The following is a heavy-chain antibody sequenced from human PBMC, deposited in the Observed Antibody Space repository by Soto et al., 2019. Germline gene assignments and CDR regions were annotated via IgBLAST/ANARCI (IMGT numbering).Heavy chain of an antibody. CDR1: GGSISSGDYY. V-gene: IGHV4-30-4*01. CDR3: ARAGHSSWFDP. CDR2: IYYSGST. Sequence: SETLSLTCTVSGGSISSGDYYWSWIRQPPGKGLEWIRYIYYSGSTYYNPSLKSRVTISVDTSKNQFSLKLSSVTAADTAVYYCARAGHSSWFDPWGQGTLVTVSS. D-gene: IGHD3-3*02. J-gene: IGHJ5*02.